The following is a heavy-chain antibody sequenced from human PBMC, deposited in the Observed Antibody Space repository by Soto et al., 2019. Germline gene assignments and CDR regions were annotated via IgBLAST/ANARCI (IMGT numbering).Heavy chain of an antibody. Sequence: QVQLVQSGAEVKKPGSSVKVSCKASGGTFSSYAISWVRQAPGQGLEWMGGIIPIFGTANYAQKFQGRVTTAADESTSTAYMELSSLTSEDTAVYYCARVVGDSENVVVPAAYNYYYYYGMDVCGQGTTVTVSS. CDR3: ARVVGDSENVVVPAAYNYYYYYGMDV. CDR2: IIPIFGTA. J-gene: IGHJ6*02. CDR1: GGTFSSYA. D-gene: IGHD2-2*01. V-gene: IGHV1-69*01.